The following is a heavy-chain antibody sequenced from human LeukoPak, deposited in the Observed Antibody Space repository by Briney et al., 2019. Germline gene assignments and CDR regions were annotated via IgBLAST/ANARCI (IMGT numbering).Heavy chain of an antibody. V-gene: IGHV3-23*01. CDR1: GFTFSSYA. Sequence: PGGSLRLSCAASGFTFSSYAMSWVRQAPGKGLEWVSAISGSGGSTYYADSVKGRFTISRDNSKNTLYLQMNSLRAEDTAVYYCAKDPGGVRGAWVDYWGQGTLVTVSS. J-gene: IGHJ4*02. CDR2: ISGSGGST. CDR3: AKDPGGVRGAWVDY. D-gene: IGHD3-10*01.